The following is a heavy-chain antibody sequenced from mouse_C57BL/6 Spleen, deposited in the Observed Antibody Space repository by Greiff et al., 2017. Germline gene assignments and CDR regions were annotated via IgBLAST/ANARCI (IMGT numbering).Heavy chain of an antibody. CDR1: GYAFSSSW. D-gene: IGHD1-1*01. CDR2: IYPGDGDT. V-gene: IGHV1-82*01. CDR3: ARYTTVEYFDV. J-gene: IGHJ1*03. Sequence: QVQLQQSGPELVKPGTSVKISCKASGYAFSSSWMNWVKQRPGKGLEWIGRIYPGDGDTNYNGKFKGKATLTADKSSSTAYMQLSSLTSEDSAVYFCARYTTVEYFDVWGTGTTVTVSS.